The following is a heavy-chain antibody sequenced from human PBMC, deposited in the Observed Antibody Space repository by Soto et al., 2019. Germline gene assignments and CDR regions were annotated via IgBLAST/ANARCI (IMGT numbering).Heavy chain of an antibody. V-gene: IGHV3-23*01. J-gene: IGHJ4*02. Sequence: GGSLRLSCAASGFTFSSYAMSWVRQAPGKGLEWVSAISGSGGSTYYADSVKGRFTISRDNSKNTLYLQMNSLRAEDTAVYYCAIRITIFGVVITPGLDYWGQGTLVTVSS. D-gene: IGHD3-3*01. CDR3: AIRITIFGVVITPGLDY. CDR2: ISGSGGST. CDR1: GFTFSSYA.